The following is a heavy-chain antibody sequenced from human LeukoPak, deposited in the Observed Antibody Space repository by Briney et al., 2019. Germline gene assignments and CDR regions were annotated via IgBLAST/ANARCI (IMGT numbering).Heavy chain of an antibody. CDR1: GGTFSSYA. CDR3: ARGLHSSSWFGEGYFDF. V-gene: IGHV1-69*04. D-gene: IGHD6-13*01. CDR2: IIPILGIA. J-gene: IGHJ4*02. Sequence: ASVKVSCKASGGTFSSYAISWVRQAPGQGLEWMGRIIPILGIANYAQKFQGRVTITADKSTSTAYMELSSLRSEDTAVYYCARGLHSSSWFGEGYFDFWGQGTRVTVSS.